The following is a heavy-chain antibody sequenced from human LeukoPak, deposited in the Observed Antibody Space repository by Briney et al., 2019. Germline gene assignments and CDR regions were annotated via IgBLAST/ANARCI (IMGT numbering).Heavy chain of an antibody. CDR1: GYTFTGYY. D-gene: IGHD3-9*01. V-gene: IGHV1-2*02. Sequence: GASVKVSCKASGYTFTGYYMHWVRQAPGQGLEWMGWINPNSGGTNYAQKFQGRVTMTRDTSISTAYMELSRLRSDDTAVYYCARGTLLRYFDSEMKDWGQGTLVTVSS. CDR3: ARGTLLRYFDSEMKD. CDR2: INPNSGGT. J-gene: IGHJ4*02.